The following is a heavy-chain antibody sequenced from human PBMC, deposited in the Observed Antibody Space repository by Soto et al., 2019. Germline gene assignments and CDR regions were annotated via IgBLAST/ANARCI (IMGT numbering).Heavy chain of an antibody. CDR1: GGSMSSGGYS. D-gene: IGHD6-13*01. CDR2: IYHNGSP. J-gene: IGHJ4*02. V-gene: IGHV4-30-2*01. CDR3: ARGLTIAAAEKYYFDY. Sequence: PSETLSLTCAVSGGSMSSGGYSWSWIRQPPGKGLEWIGYIYHNGSPYYNPSLKSRVTISVDTSKNQFSLKLSSVTAADTAVYYCARGLTIAAAEKYYFDYWGQGTLVTVSS.